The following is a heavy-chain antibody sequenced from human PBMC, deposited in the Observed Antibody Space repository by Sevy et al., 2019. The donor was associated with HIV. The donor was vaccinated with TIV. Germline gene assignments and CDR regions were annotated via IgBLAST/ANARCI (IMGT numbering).Heavy chain of an antibody. CDR2: TYYRSKWYN. V-gene: IGHV6-1*01. J-gene: IGHJ6*02. CDR1: GDSVSSSSAA. D-gene: IGHD1-1*01. CDR3: ARGDELNSYYYGMDV. Sequence: SQTLSLTCAISGDSVSSSSAAWNWFRQSPSRGLEWLGRTYYRSKWYNNYAVSVKSRVTINPDPSENQFSLHLNSVTPEDPAVYFCARGDELNSYYYGMDVWGQGTTVTVSS.